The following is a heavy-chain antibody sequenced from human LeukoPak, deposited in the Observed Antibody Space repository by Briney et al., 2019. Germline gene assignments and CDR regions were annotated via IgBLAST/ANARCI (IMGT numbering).Heavy chain of an antibody. CDR1: GGSINDRDW. V-gene: IGHV4-4*02. CDR2: IQTTGRT. D-gene: IGHD2-15*01. CDR3: ASADIGWNPAHY. J-gene: IGHJ4*02. Sequence: PSETLSLTCDVSGGSINDRDWWTWVRQPPEKGLEWLGEIQTTGRTNSNPSLRSRVTMSISKARKQVFLNLNSVTAADTAVYYCASADIGWNPAHYWGQGTLVIVSS.